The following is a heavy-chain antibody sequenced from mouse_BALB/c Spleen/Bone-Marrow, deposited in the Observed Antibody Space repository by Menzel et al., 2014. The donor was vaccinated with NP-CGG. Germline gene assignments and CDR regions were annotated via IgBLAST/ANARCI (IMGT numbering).Heavy chain of an antibody. CDR2: INPGTGYT. CDR3: ARETGTYVMDY. CDR1: GYTFTNYW. D-gene: IGHD4-1*01. Sequence: VKQKQSGAELTKPGASVTMSCKASGYTFTNYWIHWIKQRPGQGLEWIGYINPGTGYTDYNPNFKDKATLTADKSSITAYMQLSSLTSEDSSVYYCARETGTYVMDYWGQGTSVTVAS. V-gene: IGHV1-7*01. J-gene: IGHJ4*01.